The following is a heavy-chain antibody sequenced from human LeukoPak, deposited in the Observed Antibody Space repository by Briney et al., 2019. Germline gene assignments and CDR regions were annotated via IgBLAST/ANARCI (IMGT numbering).Heavy chain of an antibody. CDR3: ASEGEYSGYDYYHYYGMDV. Sequence: PGGSLRLSCAASGFTFSSYEMNWVRQAPGKGLEWVSYISSSGSTIYYADSVKGRFTISRDNAKNSLYLQMNSLRAEDTAVYYCASEGEYSGYDYYHYYGMDVRGKGTTVTVSS. J-gene: IGHJ6*04. V-gene: IGHV3-48*03. CDR1: GFTFSSYE. CDR2: ISSSGSTI. D-gene: IGHD5-12*01.